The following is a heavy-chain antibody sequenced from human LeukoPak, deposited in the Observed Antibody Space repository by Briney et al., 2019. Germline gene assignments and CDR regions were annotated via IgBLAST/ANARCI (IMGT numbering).Heavy chain of an antibody. CDR2: IYYSGST. CDR1: GGSISSGDYY. Sequence: PSQTLSLTCTVSGGSISSGDYYWSWLRQPPGKGVEWIGYIYYSGSTYYNPSLKSRVTISVDTSKNQFSLKLSSVTAADTAVYYCARAQRAAILQFDYWGQGTLVTVSS. CDR3: ARAQRAAILQFDY. V-gene: IGHV4-30-4*08. D-gene: IGHD2-2*02. J-gene: IGHJ4*02.